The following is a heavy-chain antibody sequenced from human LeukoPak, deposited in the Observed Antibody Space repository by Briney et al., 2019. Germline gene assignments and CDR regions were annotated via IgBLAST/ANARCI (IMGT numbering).Heavy chain of an antibody. CDR1: GGSISSYY. J-gene: IGHJ5*02. CDR2: INHSGST. Sequence: PSETLSLTCAVYGGSISSYYWSWIRQPPGKGLEWIGEINHSGSTNYNPSLKSRVTISVDTSKNQFSLKLSSVTAADTAVYYCARLLRYFDWLTRREYNWFDPWGQGTLVTVSS. D-gene: IGHD3-9*01. V-gene: IGHV4-34*01. CDR3: ARLLRYFDWLTRREYNWFDP.